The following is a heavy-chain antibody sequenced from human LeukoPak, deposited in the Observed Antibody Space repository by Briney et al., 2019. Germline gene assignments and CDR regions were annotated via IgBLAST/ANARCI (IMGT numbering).Heavy chain of an antibody. Sequence: GASVKVSCKASGYTFTGYYMHWVRQAPGQGLEWMGWINPNSGGTNYAQKLQGRVTMTRDTSISTAYMELSRLRSDDTAVYYCARVAMATTTDAFDIWGQGTMVTVSS. D-gene: IGHD5-24*01. CDR1: GYTFTGYY. CDR3: ARVAMATTTDAFDI. V-gene: IGHV1-2*02. J-gene: IGHJ3*02. CDR2: INPNSGGT.